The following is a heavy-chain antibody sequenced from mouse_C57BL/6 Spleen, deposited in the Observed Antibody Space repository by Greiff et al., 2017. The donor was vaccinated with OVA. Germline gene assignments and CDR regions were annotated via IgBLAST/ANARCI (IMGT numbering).Heavy chain of an antibody. Sequence: VKLQQPGAELVKPGASVKLSCKASGYTFTSYWMHWVKQRPGQGLEWIGMIHPNSGSTNYNEKFKSKATLTVDKSSSTAYMQLSSLTSEDSAVYYCARYYYSNYGFSYFDYWGQCTTLTVSS. J-gene: IGHJ2*01. V-gene: IGHV1-64*01. D-gene: IGHD2-5*01. CDR3: ARYYYSNYGFSYFDY. CDR1: GYTFTSYW. CDR2: IHPNSGST.